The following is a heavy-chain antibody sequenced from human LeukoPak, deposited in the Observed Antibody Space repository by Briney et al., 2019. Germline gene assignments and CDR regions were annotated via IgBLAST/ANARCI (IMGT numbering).Heavy chain of an antibody. CDR2: IAHDGSEK. V-gene: IGHV3-7*01. D-gene: IGHD1-26*01. Sequence: GGSLRLSCVASGFSFSDYWMGWVRQAPEKGLEWVANIAHDGSEKKYVDSVKGHFTISRDNAKNTLYLQMNSLRVENTGVYYCARPSQYSGSYFXSWGQGTLVTVSS. J-gene: IGHJ4*02. CDR1: GFSFSDYW. CDR3: ARPSQYSGSYFXS.